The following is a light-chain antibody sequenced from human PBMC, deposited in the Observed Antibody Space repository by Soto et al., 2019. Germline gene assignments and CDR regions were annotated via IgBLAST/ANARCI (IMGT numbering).Light chain of an antibody. CDR2: AAS. CDR1: QNIRNW. J-gene: IGKJ3*01. V-gene: IGKV1-39*01. Sequence: DIQMTQSPSTLSASVGDSVTITCRASQNIRNWLAWYQQKTGKAPKLLIYAASGLQSGVPSRFSGSGSGTDFTLTLRSLQTEEFATYDCQQSYSTPCTVGPG. CDR3: QQSYSTPCT.